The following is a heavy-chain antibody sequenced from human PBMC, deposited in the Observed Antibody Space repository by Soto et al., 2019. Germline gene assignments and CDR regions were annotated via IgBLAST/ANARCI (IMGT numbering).Heavy chain of an antibody. Sequence: GESLKISCQASGYDFSTFWIVWVRQTPGKGLEWMGVIYGGDSDVTYSPSFQGQVTISVDRSRNTAYLHWSSLRASDTAIYYCARQRNAGWFDPWGQGTPLTVSS. CDR2: IYGGDSDV. CDR3: ARQRNAGWFDP. V-gene: IGHV5-51*01. CDR1: GYDFSTFW. J-gene: IGHJ5*02.